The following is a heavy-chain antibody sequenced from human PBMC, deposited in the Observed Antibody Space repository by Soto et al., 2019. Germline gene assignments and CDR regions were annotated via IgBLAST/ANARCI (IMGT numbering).Heavy chain of an antibody. J-gene: IGHJ4*02. Sequence: SETLSLTCTVSGGSFSDFYWTWIRQLPGKGLEWIGEINHIGYTNYNPSLKSRVTISVGTSKNQFSLNLSSVTAADTAVYYCARRYGGNLDYWGQGTLVTVS. V-gene: IGHV4-34*01. CDR2: INHIGYT. CDR1: GGSFSDFY. CDR3: ARRYGGNLDY. D-gene: IGHD2-15*01.